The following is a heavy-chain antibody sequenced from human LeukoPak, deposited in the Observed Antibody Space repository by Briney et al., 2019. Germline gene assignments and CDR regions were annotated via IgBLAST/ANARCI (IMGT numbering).Heavy chain of an antibody. CDR2: IYTSGGT. Sequence: SETLSLTCTVSGDSISSYYWSWIRQPPGKGLEWIGYIYTSGGTNYIPSLKVRVTISIDTSKNQFSLKLSSVTAADSAVYYCARLTRLSTSPDRYYLDYWGQGTLVTASS. J-gene: IGHJ4*02. CDR3: ARLTRLSTSPDRYYLDY. V-gene: IGHV4-4*09. D-gene: IGHD6-6*01. CDR1: GDSISSYY.